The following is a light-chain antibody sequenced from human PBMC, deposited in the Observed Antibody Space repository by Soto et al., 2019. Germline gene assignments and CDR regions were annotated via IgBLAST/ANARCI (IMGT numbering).Light chain of an antibody. V-gene: IGKV1-5*01. J-gene: IGKJ1*01. CDR2: DAS. Sequence: DIQMTQSPSTLSASVGDRVTITCRASQSISSWLAWYQQKPGKAPKLLIYDASSLESGVPSRFSGSGSGTEFTLTISSLQPGDFATYYCQQYNSYWTFGQGTKVEIK. CDR1: QSISSW. CDR3: QQYNSYWT.